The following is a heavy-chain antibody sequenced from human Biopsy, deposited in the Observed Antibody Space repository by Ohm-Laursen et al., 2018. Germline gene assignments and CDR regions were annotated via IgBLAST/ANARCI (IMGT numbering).Heavy chain of an antibody. Sequence: TLSLTCAVSGGSISNNNYYWGWIRQPPGKGLEWIGSIFYRGSTHYKPSLKSRVNISVDTSKDQFSLKLNSVTAADTAVYYCARAPAPTFPVNFFDYWGQGTLVTVSS. D-gene: IGHD2-2*01. V-gene: IGHV4-39*01. J-gene: IGHJ4*02. CDR3: ARAPAPTFPVNFFDY. CDR1: GGSISNNNYY. CDR2: IFYRGST.